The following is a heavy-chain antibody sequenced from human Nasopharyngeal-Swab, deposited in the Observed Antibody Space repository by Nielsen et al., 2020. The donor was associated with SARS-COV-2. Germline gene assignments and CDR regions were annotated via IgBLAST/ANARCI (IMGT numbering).Heavy chain of an antibody. V-gene: IGHV3-11*04. CDR2: ITNGGIMK. J-gene: IGHJ6*03. Sequence: GESLKISCAASGFTFTDYYMTWVRQAPGKGLEWVSYITNGGIMKYYADPVKGRFTMSRDNAKTSLYLQMNSLRAEDTAMYYCARGQKGSGSYWSRSYFYMDVWGKGTTVTVSS. CDR3: ARGQKGSGSYWSRSYFYMDV. D-gene: IGHD3-10*01. CDR1: GFTFTDYY.